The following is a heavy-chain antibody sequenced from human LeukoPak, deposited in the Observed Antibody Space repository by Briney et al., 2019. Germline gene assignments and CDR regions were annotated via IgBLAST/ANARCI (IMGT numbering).Heavy chain of an antibody. CDR2: ISGSGGST. Sequence: GGSLRLSCAASGFTFSSYAMSWVRQAPGKGLEWVSAISGSGGSTYYADSVKGRFTISRDNSKNTLYLQMNSLRAEDTAVYYCAKDQGIAVAVYDAFDIWGQGTMVTVSS. CDR3: AKDQGIAVAVYDAFDI. V-gene: IGHV3-23*01. D-gene: IGHD6-19*01. CDR1: GFTFSSYA. J-gene: IGHJ3*02.